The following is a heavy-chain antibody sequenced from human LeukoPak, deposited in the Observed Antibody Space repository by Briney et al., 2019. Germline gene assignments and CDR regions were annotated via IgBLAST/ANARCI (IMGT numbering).Heavy chain of an antibody. CDR1: AFTFSDYY. D-gene: IGHD2-2*01. V-gene: IGHV3-11*01. J-gene: IGHJ6*02. Sequence: PGGSLRLSCAASAFTFSDYYMSWIRQAPGKGLEWVSYISSRGSTIYYADSVKGRFTITRDSAKNSLYLQMNSLRAEDTAVYYCARDQGASKADIVVVPAAYYYYGMDVWGQGTTVTVSS. CDR3: ARDQGASKADIVVVPAAYYYYGMDV. CDR2: ISSRGSTI.